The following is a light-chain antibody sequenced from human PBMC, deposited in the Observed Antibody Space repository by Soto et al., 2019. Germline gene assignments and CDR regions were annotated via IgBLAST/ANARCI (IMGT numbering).Light chain of an antibody. V-gene: IGLV2-23*03. CDR1: SSDVGSSNL. Sequence: QSALTQPAYVSGSPGQSITISCTATSSDVGSSNLVSWYQQHPGKAPKLMIYEGSKRPSGVSNRFSGSKSGNTASLTISGLQAEDEADYYCCSYAGSSTVVIFGGGTKLTVL. CDR2: EGS. CDR3: CSYAGSSTVVI. J-gene: IGLJ2*01.